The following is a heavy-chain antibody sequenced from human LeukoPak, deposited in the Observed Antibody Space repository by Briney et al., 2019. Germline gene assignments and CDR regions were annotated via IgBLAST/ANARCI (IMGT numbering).Heavy chain of an antibody. V-gene: IGHV3-30*02. Sequence: GGSLRLSCAASGFTFSSYGMHWVRQASGKGLEWVAFIRYDGSNKYYADSVKGRFTISRDNSKNTLYLQMNSLRAEDTAVYYCAKDWEGYCSSTSCSPDWGQGTLVTVSS. J-gene: IGHJ4*02. CDR1: GFTFSSYG. CDR3: AKDWEGYCSSTSCSPD. D-gene: IGHD2-2*01. CDR2: IRYDGSNK.